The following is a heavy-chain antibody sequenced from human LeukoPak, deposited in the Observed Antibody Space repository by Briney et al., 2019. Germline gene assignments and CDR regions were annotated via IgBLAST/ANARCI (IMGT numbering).Heavy chain of an antibody. CDR3: ARLSSTSSGYYYYYYMDV. D-gene: IGHD2-2*01. V-gene: IGHV3-48*01. CDR1: GFTFSSYS. Sequence: GGSLRLSCAASGFTFSSYSMNWVRQAPGKGLGWVSYIRSSSSTIYYADSVKGRFTISRDNAKNSLYLQMNSVRAEDTAVYYCARLSSTSSGYYYYYYMDVWGKGTTVTVSS. J-gene: IGHJ6*03. CDR2: IRSSSSTI.